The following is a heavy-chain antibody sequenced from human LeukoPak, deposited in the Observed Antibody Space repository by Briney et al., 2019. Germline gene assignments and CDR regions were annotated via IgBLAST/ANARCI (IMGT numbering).Heavy chain of an antibody. CDR2: IIPIFGTA. D-gene: IGHD3-22*01. CDR1: GGTFSSYA. J-gene: IGHJ1*01. V-gene: IGHV1-69*05. Sequence: ASVKVSCKASGGTFSSYAISWVRQAPGQGLEWMGGIIPIFGTANYAQKFQGRVTITTDESTSTAYMELSSLRSEDTAVYYCARTNYYDSTSPAEYFQHWGQGTLVTVSS. CDR3: ARTNYYDSTSPAEYFQH.